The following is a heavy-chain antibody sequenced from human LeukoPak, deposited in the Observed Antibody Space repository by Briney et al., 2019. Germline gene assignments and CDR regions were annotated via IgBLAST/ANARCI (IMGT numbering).Heavy chain of an antibody. CDR3: ARYYYDSSGPDY. D-gene: IGHD3-22*01. CDR1: GYTFTVYY. CDR2: INTNSGSK. J-gene: IGHJ4*02. Sequence: GASLRVSCVASGYTFTVYYMHSVPQAPGQGVWWIARINTNSGSKNYAQMFQRSVITTRDTYISTAYMELSRLRSDDAAVYCCARYYYDSSGPDYWGQGTLVTVSS. V-gene: IGHV1-2*06.